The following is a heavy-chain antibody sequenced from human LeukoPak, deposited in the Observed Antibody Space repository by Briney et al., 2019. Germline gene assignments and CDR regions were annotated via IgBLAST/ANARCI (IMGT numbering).Heavy chain of an antibody. CDR3: AKGVGTSGWFYFDY. J-gene: IGHJ4*02. Sequence: GGSLRLSCAASGFTFSTYAMSWVRQAPGKGLERVSVISNSGVNTYYADSVKGRFTISRDNSKNTLYLQMNSLRAEDTAVYYCAKGVGTSGWFYFDYWGQGTLVTVSS. D-gene: IGHD6-19*01. V-gene: IGHV3-23*01. CDR2: ISNSGVNT. CDR1: GFTFSTYA.